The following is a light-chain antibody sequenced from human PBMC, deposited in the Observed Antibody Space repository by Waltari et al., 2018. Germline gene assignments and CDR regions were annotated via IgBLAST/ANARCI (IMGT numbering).Light chain of an antibody. Sequence: EIVMTQSPATLSLSPGERATLSCRATQSVGSNLAWYRQTPGRAPGLLIFDASTRATDIPDRCSGRGSGTEFTHTISSLQSEDFAVYYCQQYSDWPLTFGQGTRLEIK. CDR2: DAS. CDR3: QQYSDWPLT. V-gene: IGKV3-15*01. CDR1: QSVGSN. J-gene: IGKJ5*01.